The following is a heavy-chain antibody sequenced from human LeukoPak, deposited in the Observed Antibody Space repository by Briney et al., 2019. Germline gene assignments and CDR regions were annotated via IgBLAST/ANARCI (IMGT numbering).Heavy chain of an antibody. CDR1: GYSFTSYW. V-gene: IGHV5-51*01. CDR3: AGHRWESIEMGALDY. CDR2: IYPGDSDT. Sequence: GESLKISCKGSGYSFTSYWIGWVRQMPGKGLEWMGIIYPGDSDTRYSPSFQGQVTISADKSISTAYLQWSSLKASDTAMYYCAGHRWESIEMGALDYWGQGTLVTVSS. J-gene: IGHJ4*02. D-gene: IGHD5-24*01.